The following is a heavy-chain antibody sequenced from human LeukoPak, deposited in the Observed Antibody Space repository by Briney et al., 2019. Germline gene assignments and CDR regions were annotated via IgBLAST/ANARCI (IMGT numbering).Heavy chain of an antibody. D-gene: IGHD6-19*01. CDR2: INHSGST. Sequence: SETLSLTCAVYGGSFSGYYWSWIRQPPGKGLEWIGEINHSGSTNYNPSLKSRVTISVDTSKNQFSLKLSSVTAADTAVYYCASRPVAGTWYYYMDVWGKGTTVTVSS. V-gene: IGHV4-34*01. CDR3: ASRPVAGTWYYYMDV. J-gene: IGHJ6*03. CDR1: GGSFSGYY.